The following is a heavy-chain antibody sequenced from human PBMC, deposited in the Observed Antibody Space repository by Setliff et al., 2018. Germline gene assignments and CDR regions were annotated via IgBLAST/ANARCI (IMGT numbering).Heavy chain of an antibody. V-gene: IGHV1-69*05. CDR3: VGEGVDTRSSTDYRYYMDV. Sequence: SVKVSCKASGGTFSNYGISWVRQAPGQGLEWMGGIIPIFGTTDYAQKFQGRVTIITDDSTSTAFMQLSSLTSEDTAVYYCVGEGVDTRSSTDYRYYMDVWGKGTTVTVSS. D-gene: IGHD5-18*01. CDR2: IIPIFGTT. CDR1: GGTFSNYG. J-gene: IGHJ6*03.